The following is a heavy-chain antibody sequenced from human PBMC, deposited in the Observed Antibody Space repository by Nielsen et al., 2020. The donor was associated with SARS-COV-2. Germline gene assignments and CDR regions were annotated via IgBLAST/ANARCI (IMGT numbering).Heavy chain of an antibody. CDR1: GFTFSSYG. D-gene: IGHD5-24*01. CDR2: ISYDGSNK. CDR3: AKDGGRWLQEFDY. Sequence: GESLKISCAASGFTFSSYGMHWVRQAPGKGLEWVAVISYDGSNKYCADSVKGRFTISRDNSKNTLYLQMNSLRAEDTAVYYCAKDGGRWLQEFDYWGQGTLVTVSS. J-gene: IGHJ4*02. V-gene: IGHV3-30*18.